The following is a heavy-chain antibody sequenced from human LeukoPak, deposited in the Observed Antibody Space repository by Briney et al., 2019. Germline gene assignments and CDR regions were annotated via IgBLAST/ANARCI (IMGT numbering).Heavy chain of an antibody. D-gene: IGHD1-26*01. CDR1: GGSISSSNW. Sequence: SETLSLTCAVSGGSISSSNWWSWVRQPPGKGLEWIGEIYHSGSTNYNPSLKSRVTISVDKPKNQFSLKLSSVTAADTAVYYCARDRWELRREGFDYWGQGTLVTVSS. V-gene: IGHV4-4*02. CDR3: ARDRWELRREGFDY. J-gene: IGHJ4*02. CDR2: IYHSGST.